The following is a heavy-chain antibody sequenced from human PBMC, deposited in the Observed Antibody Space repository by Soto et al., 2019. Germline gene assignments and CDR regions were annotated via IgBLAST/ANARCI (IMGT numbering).Heavy chain of an antibody. D-gene: IGHD3-3*01. V-gene: IGHV3-33*01. CDR1: GFTFSRDG. J-gene: IGHJ6*02. CDR2: IWYDGSNK. Sequence: PGGSLRLSCAASGFTFSRDGMHWVRQAPGKGLEWVAVIWYDGSNKYYADSVKGRFTISRDNSKNTLYLQMNSLRAEDTAVYYCARDFQRITIFGVAPHYYYYYGMDVWGQGTTVTVSS. CDR3: ARDFQRITIFGVAPHYYYYYGMDV.